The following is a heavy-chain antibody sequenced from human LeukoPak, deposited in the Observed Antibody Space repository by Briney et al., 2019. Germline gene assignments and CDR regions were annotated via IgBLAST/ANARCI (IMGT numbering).Heavy chain of an antibody. V-gene: IGHV5-51*01. Sequence: GESLKISCKGSGYSFTSYWIGWVRQVPGKGLEWMGIIYPDDSDTTYSPSFQGQVTISADKSISTAYLQWSTLKASDTAIYYCARRSIAAAGTFDYWGRGTLVTVSS. CDR1: GYSFTSYW. J-gene: IGHJ4*02. CDR3: ARRSIAAAGTFDY. CDR2: IYPDDSDT. D-gene: IGHD6-13*01.